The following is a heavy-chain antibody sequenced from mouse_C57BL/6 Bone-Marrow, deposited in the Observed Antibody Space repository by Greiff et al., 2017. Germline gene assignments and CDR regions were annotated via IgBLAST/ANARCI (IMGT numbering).Heavy chain of an antibody. V-gene: IGHV1-81*01. CDR2: IYPRSGNT. CDR3: ARRDYGSSRYFDY. CDR1: GYTFTSYG. J-gene: IGHJ2*01. Sequence: VQLQESGAELARPGASVKLSCKASGYTFTSYGISWVKQRTGQGLEWIGEIYPRSGNTYYNEKFKGKATLSADKSSSTAYMELRSLTSEDSAVYFCARRDYGSSRYFDYWGQGTTLTVSS. D-gene: IGHD1-1*01.